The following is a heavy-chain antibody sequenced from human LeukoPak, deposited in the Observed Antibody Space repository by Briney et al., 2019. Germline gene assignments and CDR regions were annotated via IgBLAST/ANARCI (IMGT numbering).Heavy chain of an antibody. D-gene: IGHD2-2*01. CDR3: AKDPKPVRYQYFDY. CDR2: ISSSSSYI. Sequence: GGSLRLSCAASGFTFSSYSMNWVRQAPGKGLEWVSSISSSSSYIYYADSVKGRFTISRDNSKNTLYLQMNSLRAEDTAVYYCAKDPKPVRYQYFDYWGQGTLVTVSS. J-gene: IGHJ4*02. V-gene: IGHV3-21*04. CDR1: GFTFSSYS.